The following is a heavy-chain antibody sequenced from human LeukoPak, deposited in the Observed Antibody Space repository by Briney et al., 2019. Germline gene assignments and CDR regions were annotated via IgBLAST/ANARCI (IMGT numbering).Heavy chain of an antibody. CDR2: ISYDGSNK. V-gene: IGHV3-30*04. CDR3: ARDPYYYDSSGYSLDY. CDR1: GFTFSSYA. D-gene: IGHD3-22*01. J-gene: IGHJ4*02. Sequence: PGGSLRLSCAASGFTFSSYAMHWVRQAPGKGLEWVAVISYDGSNKYYADSVKGRFTISRDNSKNTLYLQMNSLRAEDTAVYYCARDPYYYDSSGYSLDYWGQGTLVTVSS.